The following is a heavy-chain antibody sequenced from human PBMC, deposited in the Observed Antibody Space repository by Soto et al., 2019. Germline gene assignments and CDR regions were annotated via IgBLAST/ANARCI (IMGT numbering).Heavy chain of an antibody. V-gene: IGHV2-70*11. CDR3: ARISVGDYYGSGTYYYGMDV. CDR1: GFSLTTSGMC. J-gene: IGHJ6*02. D-gene: IGHD3-10*01. Sequence: SGPTLVNPTQTLTLTCTISGFSLTTSGMCVSWIRQPPGKALEWLARIDWDDGKYYSTSLKTRLTISRDTSKNQVVLTMTNMDPVDTATYYCARISVGDYYGSGTYYYGMDVWGQGTTVTVSS. CDR2: IDWDDGK.